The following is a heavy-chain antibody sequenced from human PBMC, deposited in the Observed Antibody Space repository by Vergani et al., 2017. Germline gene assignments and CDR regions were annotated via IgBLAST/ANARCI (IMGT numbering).Heavy chain of an antibody. J-gene: IGHJ5*02. CDR2: IYTSGST. CDR1: GGSISSGSYY. Sequence: QVQLQESGPGLVKPSQTLSLTCTVSGGSISSGSYYWSWIRQPAGKGLEWIGRIYTSGSTNYNPPLKSRVTISVDTSKNQFSLKLSSVTAADTAVYYCAREVGITMVRGGIGGADWFDPWGQGTLVTVSS. D-gene: IGHD3-10*01. CDR3: AREVGITMVRGGIGGADWFDP. V-gene: IGHV4-61*02.